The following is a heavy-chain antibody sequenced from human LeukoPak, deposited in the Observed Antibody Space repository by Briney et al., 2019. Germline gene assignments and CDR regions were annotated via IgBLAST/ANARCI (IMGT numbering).Heavy chain of an antibody. CDR2: IHYGGTT. CDR3: ARGRLTGSNYGMDV. CDR1: GGSIGSGYY. Sequence: SETLSLTCTVSGGSIGSGYYWAWIRQPPGKGLEWIGSIHYGGTTHYNPSLKSRVTISVDTSKNQFSLKLSSVTAADTAIYYCARGRLTGSNYGMDVWGQGTTVTVSS. V-gene: IGHV4-39*07. J-gene: IGHJ6*02.